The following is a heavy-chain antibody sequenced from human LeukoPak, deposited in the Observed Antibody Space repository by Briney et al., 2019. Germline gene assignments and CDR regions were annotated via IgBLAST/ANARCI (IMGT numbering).Heavy chain of an antibody. CDR3: ARIAERQLAYYFDY. D-gene: IGHD6-13*01. J-gene: IGHJ4*02. V-gene: IGHV1-18*01. Sequence: GASVKVCCKASGFTFTNYGFTWVRQAPGQGLEWMGWISAYNGDTNYAQKLQGRVTMTTDTSTGTAYMELRSLRSDDTAVYYCARIAERQLAYYFDYWGQGTLVTVSS. CDR2: ISAYNGDT. CDR1: GFTFTNYG.